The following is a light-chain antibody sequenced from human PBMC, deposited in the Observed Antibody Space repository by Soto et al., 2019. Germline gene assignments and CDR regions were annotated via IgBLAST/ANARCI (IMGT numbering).Light chain of an antibody. CDR3: QQYNNWLWT. CDR2: GSS. J-gene: IGKJ1*01. Sequence: EILMTQSPATLSVSPGERATLSCRASQTVSSNLAWYQQQPGQAPRLLIYGSSTRATGIPARFSGSGSGTEFTLTISSLQSEDFAVYYCQQYNNWLWTFGQGTKVEIK. CDR1: QTVSSN. V-gene: IGKV3-15*01.